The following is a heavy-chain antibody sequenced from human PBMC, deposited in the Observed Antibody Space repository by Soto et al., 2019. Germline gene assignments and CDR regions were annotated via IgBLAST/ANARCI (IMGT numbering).Heavy chain of an antibody. J-gene: IGHJ5*02. V-gene: IGHV3-23*01. CDR3: AKALGNNWFDP. CDR2: ISGSGGST. CDR1: GFTFSSYA. Sequence: GGSLRLSCAASGFTFSSYAMSWVRQAPGKGLEWVSAISGSGGSTYYADSVKGRFTISRDNSKNTLYLQMNSLRAEVRAVYYCAKALGNNWFDPWGQGTRVTVSS. D-gene: IGHD7-27*01.